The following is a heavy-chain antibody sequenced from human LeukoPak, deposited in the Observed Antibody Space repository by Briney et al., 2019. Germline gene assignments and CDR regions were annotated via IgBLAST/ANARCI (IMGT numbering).Heavy chain of an antibody. J-gene: IGHJ6*01. D-gene: IGHD6-19*01. CDR1: GDSISDDSVNKNNW. V-gene: IGHV4-4*02. Sequence: SETLSLTCVFSGDSISDDSVNKNNWLNWVRQAPGKGLEWIGDVSLDGITNYNPSLLGRVTISLDKSAKQVSLRLTSVTAADTAIYYCARDSSAPCSYFALDVWGQGTTVTVSS. CDR2: VSLDGIT. CDR3: ARDSSAPCSYFALDV.